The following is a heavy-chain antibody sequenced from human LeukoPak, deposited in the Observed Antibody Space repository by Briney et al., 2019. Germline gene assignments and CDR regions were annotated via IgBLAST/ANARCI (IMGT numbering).Heavy chain of an antibody. V-gene: IGHV1-46*01. Sequence: ASVKVSCKTSAYTFTRYYTHWVRQAPGHGLEWMGVVSPSGSSTTYAQKFQGRVTITRVTSTTTEYMVLSSLRSEATAVYYCATYYSDSTGYNDALRDWGQGTLVTVSS. CDR1: AYTFTRYY. J-gene: IGHJ4*02. D-gene: IGHD3-22*01. CDR3: ATYYSDSTGYNDALRD. CDR2: VSPSGSST.